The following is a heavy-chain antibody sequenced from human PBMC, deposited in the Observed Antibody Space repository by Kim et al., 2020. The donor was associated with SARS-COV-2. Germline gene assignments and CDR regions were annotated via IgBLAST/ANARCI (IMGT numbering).Heavy chain of an antibody. Sequence: SETLSLTCAVYGGSFSGYYWSWIRQPPGKGLEWIGEINHSGSTNYNPSLKSRVTISVDTSKNQFSLKLSSVTAADPAVYYCARGYSVERGFWFDPWGQGTLVTVSS. CDR2: INHSGST. V-gene: IGHV4-34*01. CDR3: ARGYSVERGFWFDP. CDR1: GGSFSGYY. D-gene: IGHD1-1*01. J-gene: IGHJ5*02.